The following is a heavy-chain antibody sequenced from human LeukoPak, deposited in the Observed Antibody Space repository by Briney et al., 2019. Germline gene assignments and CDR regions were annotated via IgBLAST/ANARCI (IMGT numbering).Heavy chain of an antibody. D-gene: IGHD2-15*01. J-gene: IGHJ4*02. CDR2: ISGSGGTT. V-gene: IGHV3-23*01. CDR3: AKDLRVCSGGSCYPDY. CDR1: GLTFSTNA. Sequence: GGSLRLSCAASGLTFSTNAMSWGRQAPGKGLEWVSVISGSGGTTYYADSVKGRFTISRDNSKNTLYLQMNSLRAEDTAVYYCAKDLRVCSGGSCYPDYWGQGTLVTVSS.